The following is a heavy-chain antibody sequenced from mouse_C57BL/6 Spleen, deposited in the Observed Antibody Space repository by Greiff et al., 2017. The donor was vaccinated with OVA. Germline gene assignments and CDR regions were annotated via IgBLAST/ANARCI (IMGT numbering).Heavy chain of an antibody. CDR3: AREEYYGSSGSYYAMDY. CDR1: GFTFSSYA. V-gene: IGHV5-4*01. CDR2: ISDGGSYT. J-gene: IGHJ4*01. Sequence: DVKLVESGGGLVKPGGSLKLSCAASGFTFSSYAMSWVRQTPEKRLEWVATISDGGSYTYYPDNVKGRFTISRDNAKNNLYLQMSHLKSEDTAMYYCAREEYYGSSGSYYAMDYWGQGTSVTVSS. D-gene: IGHD1-1*01.